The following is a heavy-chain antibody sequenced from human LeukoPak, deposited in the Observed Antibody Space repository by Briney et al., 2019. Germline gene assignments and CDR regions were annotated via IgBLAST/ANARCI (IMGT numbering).Heavy chain of an antibody. CDR2: IYYSGST. J-gene: IGHJ4*02. CDR3: ARLLVAVAGPFDY. Sequence: SETLSLTCTVSGGSISSSSYYWGWIRQPPGKGLEWIGSIYYSGSTNYNPSLKSRVTISVDTSKNQFSLKLSSVTAADTAVYYCARLLVAVAGPFDYWGQGTLVTVSP. D-gene: IGHD6-19*01. V-gene: IGHV4-39*07. CDR1: GGSISSSSYY.